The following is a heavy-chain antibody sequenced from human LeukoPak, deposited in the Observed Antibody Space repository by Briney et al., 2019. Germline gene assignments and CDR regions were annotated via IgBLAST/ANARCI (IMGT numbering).Heavy chain of an antibody. CDR3: ARKTDYYDSSGYPLGFDP. J-gene: IGHJ5*02. CDR1: GYTFTGYY. CDR2: INTNTGNP. V-gene: IGHV7-4-1*02. D-gene: IGHD3-22*01. Sequence: ASVKVSCKASGYTFTGYYMHWVRQAPGQGLEWMGWINTNTGNPTYAQGFTGRFVFSLDTSVSTAYLQISSLKAEDTAVYYCARKTDYYDSSGYPLGFDPWGQGTLVTVSS.